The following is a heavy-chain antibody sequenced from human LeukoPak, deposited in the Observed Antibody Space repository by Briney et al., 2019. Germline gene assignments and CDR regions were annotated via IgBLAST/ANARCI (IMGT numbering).Heavy chain of an antibody. Sequence: SETLSLTCTVSGGSISSSSYYWGWIRQPPGKGLEWIGSIYYSGSTYYNPSLKSRVTISVDTSKNQFSLKLSSVTAADTVVYYCARDSNRYGSGSYWGQGTLVTVSS. J-gene: IGHJ4*02. V-gene: IGHV4-39*07. CDR1: GGSISSSSYY. CDR2: IYYSGST. CDR3: ARDSNRYGSGSY. D-gene: IGHD3-10*01.